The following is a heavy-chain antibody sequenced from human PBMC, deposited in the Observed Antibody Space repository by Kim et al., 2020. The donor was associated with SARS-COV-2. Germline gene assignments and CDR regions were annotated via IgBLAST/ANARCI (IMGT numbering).Heavy chain of an antibody. CDR3: ARASSGSYYDFDY. V-gene: IGHV4-59*01. D-gene: IGHD1-26*01. Sequence: PSPKTRVTISVDTSKKQFSLKLSSLTAADTAVYYCARASSGSYYDFDYWGQGTLVTVSS. J-gene: IGHJ4*02.